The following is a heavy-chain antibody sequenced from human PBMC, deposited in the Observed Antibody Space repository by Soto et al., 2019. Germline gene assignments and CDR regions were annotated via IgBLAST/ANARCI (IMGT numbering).Heavy chain of an antibody. D-gene: IGHD4-17*01. V-gene: IGHV1-58*01. Sequence: GASVKVSCKASGFTFTSSAVQWVRQARGQRLEWIGWIVVGSGNTNYAQKFQERVTITRDMSTSTAYMELSSLRSEDTAVYYSAADNPTQVTKYYYYYYGMDVWGQGTTVTVSS. CDR1: GFTFTSSA. J-gene: IGHJ6*02. CDR2: IVVGSGNT. CDR3: AADNPTQVTKYYYYYYGMDV.